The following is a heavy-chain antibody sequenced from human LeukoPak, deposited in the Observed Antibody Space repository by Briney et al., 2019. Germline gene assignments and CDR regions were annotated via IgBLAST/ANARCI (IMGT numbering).Heavy chain of an antibody. V-gene: IGHV3-48*02. D-gene: IGHD2-21*02. CDR3: ANLTH. Sequence: GGSLRLSCVATGFSFSNYSMHWVRQAPGKGLEWVSYISRSGNIVYYADSVKGRFTISRDNAKDSLFLQMDSLRDEDTAVYYCANLTHWGQGIRVTVSS. CDR2: ISRSGNIV. CDR1: GFSFSNYS. J-gene: IGHJ4*02.